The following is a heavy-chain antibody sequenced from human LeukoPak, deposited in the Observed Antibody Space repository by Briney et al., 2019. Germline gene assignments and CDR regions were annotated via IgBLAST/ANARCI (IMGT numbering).Heavy chain of an antibody. CDR1: GFTFSYHW. CDR2: IKNDGAVK. CDR3: AKDIRYDSSGYNY. V-gene: IGHV3-7*03. J-gene: IGHJ4*02. D-gene: IGHD3-22*01. Sequence: GGSLTLSCAASGFTFSYHWMTWVRQAPGKGLEWVANIKNDGAVKNYVDSVKGRFTISRDNDKNSLYLQMNSLRAEDTAVYYCAKDIRYDSSGYNYWGQGTLVTVSS.